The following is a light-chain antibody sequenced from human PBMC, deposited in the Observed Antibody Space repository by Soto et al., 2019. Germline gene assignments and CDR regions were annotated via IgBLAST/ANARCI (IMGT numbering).Light chain of an antibody. CDR1: QSVTTY. CDR2: GAS. Sequence: DIQRTQSPSSLSASVGDRVTITCRASQSVTTYLNWYQHKPGKAPQLLIYGASRLQSGVPSRFSASGSATDFALTITSLQPEDFATYYCHQSYSNPPTFGQGTRLEIK. V-gene: IGKV1-39*01. CDR3: HQSYSNPPT. J-gene: IGKJ5*01.